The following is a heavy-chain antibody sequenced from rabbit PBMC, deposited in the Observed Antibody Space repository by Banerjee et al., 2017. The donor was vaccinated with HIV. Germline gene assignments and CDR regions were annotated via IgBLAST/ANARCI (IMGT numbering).Heavy chain of an antibody. CDR1: GFSFSSGYD. CDR2: INTSSGNT. D-gene: IGHD1-1*01. V-gene: IGHV1S40*01. CDR3: ASSDYDIVTFNL. Sequence: LEESGGDLVKPGASLTLTCTASGFSFSSGYDMCWVRQAPGKGLEWIACINTSSGNTVYASWAKGRFTISKTSSTTVTLRMTSLTAADTATYFCASSDYDIVTFNLWGPGTLVTVS. J-gene: IGHJ4*01.